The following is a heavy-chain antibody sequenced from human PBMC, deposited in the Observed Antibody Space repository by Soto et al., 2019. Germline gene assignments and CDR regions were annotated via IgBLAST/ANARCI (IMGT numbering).Heavy chain of an antibody. CDR1: GFTFSSYA. J-gene: IGHJ4*02. CDR3: AKRATGTDFAY. V-gene: IGHV3-23*01. D-gene: IGHD1-1*01. Sequence: EVQLLESGGGLVQPGGSLRLSCAASGFTFSSYAMNWVRQAPGKGLEWVSVISGSGGSTYYADSVKGRFTISRDNSKNTLYLQMNSLRAEDPAVYYCAKRATGTDFAYWGQGTLVTVSS. CDR2: ISGSGGST.